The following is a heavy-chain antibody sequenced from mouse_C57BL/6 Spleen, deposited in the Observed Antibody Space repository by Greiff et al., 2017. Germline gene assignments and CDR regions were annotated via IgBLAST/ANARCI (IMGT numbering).Heavy chain of an antibody. D-gene: IGHD2-5*01. CDR2: ISSGGSYT. J-gene: IGHJ4*01. CDR3: ARRRNYYSNYGYAMDY. Sequence: VQLQQSGGDLVKPGGSLKLSCAASGFTFSSYGMSWVRQTPDKRLEWVATISSGGSYTYYPDSVKGRFTISRDNAKNTLYLQMSSLKSEDTAMYYCARRRNYYSNYGYAMDYWGQGTSVTVSS. V-gene: IGHV5-6*01. CDR1: GFTFSSYG.